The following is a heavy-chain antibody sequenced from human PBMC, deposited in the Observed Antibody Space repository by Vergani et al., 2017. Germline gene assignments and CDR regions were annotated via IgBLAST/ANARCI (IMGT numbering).Heavy chain of an antibody. CDR1: GFTFSSYN. Sequence: ELQLVESGGGLVKPGGSLRLSCAASGFTFSSYNMHWVRHATGKGLEWFSAIGTAGDTYYPGSVKGRFTIPRENAKNSLYLQMNSLRAEDTAVYYCARDLLQQLARTYYYYYGMDVWGQGTTVTVSS. CDR3: ARDLLQQLARTYYYYYGMDV. D-gene: IGHD6-13*01. V-gene: IGHV3-13*04. CDR2: IGTAGDT. J-gene: IGHJ6*02.